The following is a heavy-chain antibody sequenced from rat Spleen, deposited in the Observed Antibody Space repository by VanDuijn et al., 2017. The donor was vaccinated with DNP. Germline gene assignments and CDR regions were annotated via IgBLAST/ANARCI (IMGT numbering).Heavy chain of an antibody. D-gene: IGHD1-2*01. CDR2: IRYDGGST. V-gene: IGHV5-22*01. CDR3: ARWSSSRWSFDF. CDR1: GFTFSNYD. J-gene: IGHJ1*01. Sequence: EVQLVESGGGLVQPGRSLKLSCAASGFTFSNYDMAWVRQAPTKGLEWVAYIRYDGGSTYYGDSVKGRFTLSRDNAKSTLYLHMNSLRSEDMATYYCARWSSSRWSFDFWGPGTMVTGSS.